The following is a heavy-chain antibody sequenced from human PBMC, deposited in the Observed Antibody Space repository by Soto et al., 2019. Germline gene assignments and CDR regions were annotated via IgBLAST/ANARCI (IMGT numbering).Heavy chain of an antibody. Sequence: GGSLRLSCAASGFTFSSYAMSWVRQAPGKGLEWVSAISGSGGSTYYADSVKGRFTISRDNSKNTLYLQMNSLRAEDTAVYYCANRITMVRGVITLVDDAFDIWGQGTMVTVSS. CDR1: GFTFSSYA. J-gene: IGHJ3*02. D-gene: IGHD3-10*01. V-gene: IGHV3-23*01. CDR3: ANRITMVRGVITLVDDAFDI. CDR2: ISGSGGST.